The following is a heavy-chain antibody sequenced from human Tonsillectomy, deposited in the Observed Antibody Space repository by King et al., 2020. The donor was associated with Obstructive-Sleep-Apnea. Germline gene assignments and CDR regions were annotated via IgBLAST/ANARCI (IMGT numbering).Heavy chain of an antibody. Sequence: TLKESGPALVKPTQTLTLTCTFSGFSLSTSGMCVSWIRQPPGKALEWLARIDWDDDKYYSTSLKTRLTITKDTSKNQVVLTMTNMDPVDTATYYCGSGNILTGYDYWGQGTLVTVSS. CDR2: IDWDDDK. J-gene: IGHJ4*02. D-gene: IGHD3-9*01. CDR1: GFSLSTSGMC. V-gene: IGHV2-70*11. CDR3: GSGNILTGYDY.